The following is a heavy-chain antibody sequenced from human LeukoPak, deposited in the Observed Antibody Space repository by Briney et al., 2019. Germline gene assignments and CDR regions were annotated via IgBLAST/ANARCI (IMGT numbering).Heavy chain of an antibody. CDR2: ISGGGDIT. CDR1: GFTYSNYA. D-gene: IGHD6-13*01. J-gene: IGHJ4*02. CDR3: ARARIAVGSSWYDINFDY. Sequence: GGSLRLSCVASGFTYSNYAMSWVRQAPGKGPEWVSAISGGGDITYYADSVKGRFTISRDNSKNTLYLQMNSLRAEDTAVYYCARARIAVGSSWYDINFDYWGQGTLVTVSS. V-gene: IGHV3-23*01.